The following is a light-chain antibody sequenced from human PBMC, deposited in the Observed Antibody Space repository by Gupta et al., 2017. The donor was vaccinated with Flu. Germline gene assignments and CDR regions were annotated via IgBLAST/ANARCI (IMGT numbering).Light chain of an antibody. CDR2: GNK. CDR3: QSYDSSLSGHWV. J-gene: IGLJ3*02. V-gene: IGLV1-40*01. Sequence: TIACTGSSSNIGAGYDVHWYQQLPGTAPKLLIYGNKNRPSGGPARFAGSKSGTSASLAITGLQAEDEADYYCQSYDSSLSGHWVFGGGTKLTVL. CDR1: SSNIGAGYD.